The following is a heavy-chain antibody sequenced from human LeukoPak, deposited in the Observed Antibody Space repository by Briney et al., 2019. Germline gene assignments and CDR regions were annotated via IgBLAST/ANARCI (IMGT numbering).Heavy chain of an antibody. J-gene: IGHJ4*02. CDR3: ARDLVDIVATTYIAFDY. Sequence: ASVKVSCKASGYTFTGYYMHWVRHAPGQGLGWMGWINPNSGGTNYAQKFQGRVTMTRDTSISTAYMELSRLRADDTAVYYCARDLVDIVATTYIAFDYWGQGTLVTVSS. CDR1: GYTFTGYY. CDR2: INPNSGGT. V-gene: IGHV1-2*02. D-gene: IGHD5-12*01.